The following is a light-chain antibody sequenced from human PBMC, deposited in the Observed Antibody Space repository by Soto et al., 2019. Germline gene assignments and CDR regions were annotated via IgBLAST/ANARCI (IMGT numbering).Light chain of an antibody. CDR3: AAWDDSLNGNYV. CDR2: SNN. Sequence: QSVLTQPPSASGTPGRRGTFSCSGSSSNIGSITVNWYRQLPAASPKLLIYSNNQRPSGVPDRCSGSKSGTSASLAISGHQSEDEADYYCAAWDDSLNGNYVFGTGTKVTVL. CDR1: SSNIGSIT. V-gene: IGLV1-44*01. J-gene: IGLJ1*01.